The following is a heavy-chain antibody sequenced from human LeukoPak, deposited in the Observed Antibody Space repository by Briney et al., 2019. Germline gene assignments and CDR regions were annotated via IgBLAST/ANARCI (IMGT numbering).Heavy chain of an antibody. CDR3: ARWVTTGGKYYYYYYMDV. Sequence: SVKVSCKASGGTFSSYAISWVRQAPGQGLEWMGGIIPIFGKTNYAQKFQGRVTNTADESKSTAYMELRRLISEDTGVYYCARWVTTGGKYYYYYYMDVWGKGTTVTVSS. D-gene: IGHD4-11*01. V-gene: IGHV1-69*13. J-gene: IGHJ6*03. CDR1: GGTFSSYA. CDR2: IIPIFGKT.